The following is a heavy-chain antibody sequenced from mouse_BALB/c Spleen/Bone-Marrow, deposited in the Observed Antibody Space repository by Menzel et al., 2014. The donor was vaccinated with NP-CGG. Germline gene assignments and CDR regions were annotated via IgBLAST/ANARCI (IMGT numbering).Heavy chain of an antibody. CDR2: IDPSDSYT. D-gene: IGHD2-4*01. J-gene: IGHJ1*01. Sequence: VQLQQSGAELVKPGASVKMSCKASGYTFTSYWMHWVKQRPGQGLEWIGVIDPSDSYTSYNQKFKGKATLTVDTSSSTAYMQRSSLTSEDSAVYYCTRGDYDWYFDVWGAGTTVTVSS. V-gene: IGHV1S127*01. CDR3: TRGDYDWYFDV. CDR1: GYTFTSYW.